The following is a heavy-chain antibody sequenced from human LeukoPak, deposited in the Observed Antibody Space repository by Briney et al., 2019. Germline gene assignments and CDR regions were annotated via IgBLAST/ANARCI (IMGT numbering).Heavy chain of an antibody. Sequence: GASVKVSCKASGGTFSSYAISWLRQAPGQGLEWMGWINPNSGDTNYAQRLQGRVTIIRDTSISTAFMELSRLTSDDTAVYYCARVVAGGVIWAYWGQGTLVTVSS. CDR2: INPNSGDT. CDR3: ARVVAGGVIWAY. J-gene: IGHJ4*02. CDR1: GGTFSSYA. D-gene: IGHD3-16*01. V-gene: IGHV1-2*02.